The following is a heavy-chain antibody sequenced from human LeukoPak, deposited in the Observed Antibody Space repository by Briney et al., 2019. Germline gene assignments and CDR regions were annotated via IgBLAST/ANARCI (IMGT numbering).Heavy chain of an antibody. CDR2: IKYDASEK. J-gene: IGHJ6*03. Sequence: GGSLRLSCAASGFIFSTYWMSWVRQAPGKGLEWVANIKYDASEKHYVDSVKGRFTISRDNSKNTLYLQMNSLRAEDTAVYYCAKDGGGNLYYYYMDVWGKGTTVTISS. CDR1: GFIFSTYW. D-gene: IGHD4-23*01. V-gene: IGHV3-7*03. CDR3: AKDGGGNLYYYYMDV.